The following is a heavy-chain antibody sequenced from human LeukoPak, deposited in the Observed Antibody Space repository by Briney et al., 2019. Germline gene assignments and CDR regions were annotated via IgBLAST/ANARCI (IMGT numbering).Heavy chain of an antibody. Sequence: SETLSLTCTVSGGSISSGGYYWSWIRQHPGKGLEWIGYIYYSGSTNYNPSLKSRVTISVDTSKNQFSLKLSSVTAADTAVYYCARALPPYDSSGYFDYWGQGTLVTVSS. D-gene: IGHD3-22*01. CDR2: IYYSGST. J-gene: IGHJ4*02. V-gene: IGHV4-61*08. CDR1: GGSISSGGYY. CDR3: ARALPPYDSSGYFDY.